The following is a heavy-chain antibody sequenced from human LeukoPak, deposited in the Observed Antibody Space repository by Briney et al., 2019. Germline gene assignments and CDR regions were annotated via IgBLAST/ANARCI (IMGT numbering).Heavy chain of an antibody. CDR2: IYYSGST. CDR3: ARTYISAAGTLDY. D-gene: IGHD6-13*01. Sequence: SETLSLTCTVSGGSISSSSYYWGWIRQPPGKGLEWIGSIYYSGSTYYNPSLKSRVTISVDTSKNQFSLKLSSVTAADTAVYYCARTYISAAGTLDYWGQGTLVTVSS. CDR1: GGSISSSSYY. J-gene: IGHJ4*02. V-gene: IGHV4-39*07.